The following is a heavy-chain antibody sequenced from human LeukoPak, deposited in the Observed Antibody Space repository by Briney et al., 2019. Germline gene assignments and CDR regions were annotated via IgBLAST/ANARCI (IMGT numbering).Heavy chain of an antibody. J-gene: IGHJ3*02. CDR2: IYYSGST. Sequence: PSETLSLTCTVSGGSISSYYWSWIRQPPGKGLEWIGYIYYSGSTYYTPSLKSRVTMSIDTSKNQFSLKLNSVTAVDTAVYYCARTNERERGGESFNIWGQGTMVTVSS. CDR3: ARTNERERGGESFNI. CDR1: GGSISSYY. D-gene: IGHD2-8*01. V-gene: IGHV4-59*04.